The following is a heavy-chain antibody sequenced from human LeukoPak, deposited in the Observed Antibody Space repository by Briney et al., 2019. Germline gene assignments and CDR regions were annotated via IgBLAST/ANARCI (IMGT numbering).Heavy chain of an antibody. CDR1: GFTFSSYA. J-gene: IGHJ4*02. D-gene: IGHD6-13*01. V-gene: IGHV3-23*01. CDR2: ISGSGGST. CDR3: AKDSLKWGIAAAGTVY. Sequence: PGGSLRLSCAASGFTFSSYAMSWVRQAPGKGLEWVSAISGSGGSTYYADSVKGRFTISRDNSKNTLYLQMNSLRAEDTAVYYCAKDSLKWGIAAAGTVYWGQGTLVTVSS.